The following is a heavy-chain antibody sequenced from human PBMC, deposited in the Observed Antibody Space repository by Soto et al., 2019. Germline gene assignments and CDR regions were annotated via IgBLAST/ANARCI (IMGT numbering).Heavy chain of an antibody. CDR2: IYYCGST. J-gene: IGHJ4*02. D-gene: IGHD4-17*01. Sequence: QVQLQESGPGLVKPSETLSLTCTVSGGSISSYYWSWIRQPPGKGLEWIGYIYYCGSTNYNPSLXRXAXITXDTSKTQSSLKLSSVTAADTAVYYCARRYGPGFDYWGQGTLVTVSS. CDR1: GGSISSYY. CDR3: ARRYGPGFDY. V-gene: IGHV4-59*08.